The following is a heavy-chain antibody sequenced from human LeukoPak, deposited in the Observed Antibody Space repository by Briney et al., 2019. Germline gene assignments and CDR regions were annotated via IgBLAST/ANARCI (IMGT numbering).Heavy chain of an antibody. CDR1: GGTFSSYA. D-gene: IGHD2-2*01. CDR2: IIPIFGTA. J-gene: IGHJ5*02. Sequence: VASVKVSCKASGGTFSSYAISWVRQAPGQGLEWMGGIIPIFGTANYAQKFQGRVTITTDESTSTAYMELSSLRSEDTAVYYCARGVWGYCSSTSCPNWFDPWGQGTLVTASS. V-gene: IGHV1-69*05. CDR3: ARGVWGYCSSTSCPNWFDP.